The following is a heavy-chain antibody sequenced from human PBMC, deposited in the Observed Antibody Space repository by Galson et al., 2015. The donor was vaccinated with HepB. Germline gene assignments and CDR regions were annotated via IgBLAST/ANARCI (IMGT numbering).Heavy chain of an antibody. D-gene: IGHD3-22*01. Sequence: SLRLSCAASGFTFSSYSMNWVRQAPGKGLEWVSSISSSSSYIYYADSVKGRFTISRDNAKNSLYLQMNSLRAEDTAVYYCAVIVVVPTPFDYWGQGTLVTVSS. CDR2: ISSSSSYI. J-gene: IGHJ4*02. V-gene: IGHV3-21*01. CDR3: AVIVVVPTPFDY. CDR1: GFTFSSYS.